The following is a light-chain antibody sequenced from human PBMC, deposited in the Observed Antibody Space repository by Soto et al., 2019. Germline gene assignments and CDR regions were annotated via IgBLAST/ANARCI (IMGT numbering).Light chain of an antibody. CDR2: SDD. J-gene: IGLJ2*01. CDR3: AAWDDSLNGVV. CDR1: SSNIGNNA. V-gene: IGLV1-36*01. Sequence: QSVLTQPPSVSEAPRQRVTISCSGSSSNIGNNAVNWYQQLPGKAPKLLIYSDDLLPSGVSDRFSGSKSGTSGSLAISGLQSDDEADYYCAAWDDSLNGVVFGGGTKVTVL.